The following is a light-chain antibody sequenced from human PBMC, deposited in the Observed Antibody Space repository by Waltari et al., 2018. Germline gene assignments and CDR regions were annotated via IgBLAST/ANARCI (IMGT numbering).Light chain of an antibody. J-gene: IGKJ4*01. CDR1: QSVSSHF. CDR2: GAS. Sequence: EIVLTQSPGTLSLSPGDKATLSCRASQSVSSHFLAWYQQKPGQAPRLVIYGASSRATGIPDRFSGSGSGTDFTLTISRLEPEDFAVYYCQQYGSSLPLTFGGGTKVEI. V-gene: IGKV3-20*01. CDR3: QQYGSSLPLT.